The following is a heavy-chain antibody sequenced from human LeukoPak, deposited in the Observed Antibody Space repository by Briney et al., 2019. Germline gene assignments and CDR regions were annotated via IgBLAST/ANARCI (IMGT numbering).Heavy chain of an antibody. CDR2: INPNSGGT. V-gene: IGHV1-2*02. D-gene: IGHD2-15*01. CDR1: GYTFTGYY. Sequence: ASVKVSCKASGYTFTGYYMHWARQAPGQGLEWMGWINPNSGGTNYQGRVTMTRDTSISTAYMELSRLRSDDTAVYYCARDDGYCSGGSCYLVTWFDPWGQGTLVTVSS. J-gene: IGHJ5*02. CDR3: ARDDGYCSGGSCYLVTWFDP.